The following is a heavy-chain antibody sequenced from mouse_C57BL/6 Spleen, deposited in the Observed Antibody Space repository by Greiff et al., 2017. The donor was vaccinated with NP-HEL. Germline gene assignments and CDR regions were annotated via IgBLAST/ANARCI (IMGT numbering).Heavy chain of an antibody. V-gene: IGHV1-54*01. CDR3: ARPSYDYGYFDV. CDR2: INPGSGGT. CDR1: GYAFTNYL. J-gene: IGHJ1*03. Sequence: QVQLQQSGAELVRPGTSVKVSCKASGYAFTNYLIEWVKQRPGQGLEWIGVINPGSGGTNYNEKFKGKATLTADKSSSTAYMQLSSLTSEDSAVYFCARPSYDYGYFDVWGTGTTVTVSS. D-gene: IGHD2-3*01.